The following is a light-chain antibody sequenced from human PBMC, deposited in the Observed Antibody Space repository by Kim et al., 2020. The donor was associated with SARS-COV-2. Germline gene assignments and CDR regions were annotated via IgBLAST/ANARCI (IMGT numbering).Light chain of an antibody. J-gene: IGLJ1*01. Sequence: SYELTQPPSVSVSPGQTASITCSGDKLGDKYACWYQQKPGQSPVLVIYQDSKRPSGIPERFSGSNSGNTATLTISGTQAMEEADYYCQAWGGSTKVFGTG. V-gene: IGLV3-1*01. CDR3: QAWGGSTKV. CDR1: KLGDKY. CDR2: QDS.